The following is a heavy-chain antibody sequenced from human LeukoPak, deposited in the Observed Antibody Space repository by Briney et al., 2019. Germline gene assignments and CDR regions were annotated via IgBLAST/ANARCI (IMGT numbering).Heavy chain of an antibody. CDR2: ISDSGNT. Sequence: PSETLSLTCAVSGGSIINYFWGWIRQPPGKGLEFIGYISDSGNTNYSPSLKSRLTISVDTSRNQFSLRLGSLSAADTAVYYCARRTALKNAFDLWGQGTTVSVSS. CDR1: GGSIINYF. J-gene: IGHJ3*01. V-gene: IGHV4-59*08. CDR3: ARRTALKNAFDL.